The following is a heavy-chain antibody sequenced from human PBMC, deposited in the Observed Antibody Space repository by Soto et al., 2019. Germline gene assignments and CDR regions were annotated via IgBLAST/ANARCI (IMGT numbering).Heavy chain of an antibody. CDR2: IYSTVST. V-gene: IGHV4-39*01. Sequence: SETLSLTCRVSSGSISSSLYYWGWIRQPPGMGLEWIGTIYSTVSTHYNPSLKRRVTISVDTSKNQFSLKLNSVTAADTAVYYCARLPYYDTPPVTFDIWGQGAMVTV. CDR1: SGSISSSLYY. CDR3: ARLPYYDTPPVTFDI. D-gene: IGHD3-22*01. J-gene: IGHJ3*02.